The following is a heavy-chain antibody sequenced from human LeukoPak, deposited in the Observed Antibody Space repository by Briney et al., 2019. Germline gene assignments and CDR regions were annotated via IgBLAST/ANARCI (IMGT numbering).Heavy chain of an antibody. V-gene: IGHV3-7*01. J-gene: IGHJ4*02. CDR1: GFTFSSYW. D-gene: IGHD5-12*01. CDR2: IKQDGSEK. CDR3: ASSRGYDEGGSFLGFDY. Sequence: GGSLRPSCAASGFTFSSYWMSWVRQAPGKGLEWVANIKQDGSEKYYVDSVKGRFTISRDNAKNSLYLQMNSLRAEDTAVYYCASSRGYDEGGSFLGFDYWGQGTLVTVSS.